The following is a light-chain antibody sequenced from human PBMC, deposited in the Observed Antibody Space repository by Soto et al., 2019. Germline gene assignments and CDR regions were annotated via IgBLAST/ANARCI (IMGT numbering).Light chain of an antibody. J-gene: IGKJ5*01. CDR3: QQYYNAPIT. CDR2: AAA. V-gene: IGKV1-39*01. CDR1: QSISAY. Sequence: DVQIPQTISSLSASVGDRFPMTCRASQSISAYLNWYQQKPGKAPKLLIYAAASLQSGVPSRFSVSGSGTDFTFTISSLQSEDIATYYCQQYYNAPITFGQGTRLEIK.